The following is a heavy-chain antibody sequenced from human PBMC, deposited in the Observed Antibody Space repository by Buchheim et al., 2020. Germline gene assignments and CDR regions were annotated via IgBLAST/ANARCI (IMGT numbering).Heavy chain of an antibody. V-gene: IGHV4-59*08. CDR1: GGSISSYY. CDR2: IYYSGST. J-gene: IGHJ6*02. D-gene: IGHD4-17*01. Sequence: QVQLQESGPGLVKPSETLSLTCTVSGGSISSYYWSWIRQPPGKGLEWIGYIYYSGSTNYNPSLKSRVTISVDTSKNQFSLKLSSVTAADTAVYYCARSTTVLAYYYYGMDVWGQGT. CDR3: ARSTTVLAYYYYGMDV.